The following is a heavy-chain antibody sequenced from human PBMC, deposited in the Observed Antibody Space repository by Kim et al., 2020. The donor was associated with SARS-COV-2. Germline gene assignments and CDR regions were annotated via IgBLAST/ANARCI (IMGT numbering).Heavy chain of an antibody. D-gene: IGHD1-26*01. V-gene: IGHV3-30*04. J-gene: IGHJ4*02. CDR3: ARGAIVGATIAWEREDKLVDY. CDR1: GFTFSSYA. Sequence: GGSLRLSCAASGFTFSSYAMHWVRQAPGKGLEWVAVISYDGSNKYYADSVKGRFTISRDNSKNTLYLQMNSLRAEDTAVYYCARGAIVGATIAWEREDKLVDYWGQGTLVTVSS. CDR2: ISYDGSNK.